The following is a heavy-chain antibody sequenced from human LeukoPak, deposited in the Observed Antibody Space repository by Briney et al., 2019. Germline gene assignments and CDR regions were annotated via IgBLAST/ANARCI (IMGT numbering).Heavy chain of an antibody. V-gene: IGHV4-59*08. CDR2: IYYSGST. Sequence: SETLSLTCTVSGGSISSYYWSWIRQPPGKGLEWIGYIYYSGSTNYNPSLKSRVTISVDTSKNQFSLKLSSVTAADTAVYYCARGWDYYDSSGYYYYFDYWGQGTLVTVSS. D-gene: IGHD3-22*01. J-gene: IGHJ4*02. CDR1: GGSISSYY. CDR3: ARGWDYYDSSGYYYYFDY.